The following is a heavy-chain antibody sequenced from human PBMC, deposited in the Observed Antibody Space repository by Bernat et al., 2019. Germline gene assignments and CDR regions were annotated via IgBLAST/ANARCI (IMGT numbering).Heavy chain of an antibody. CDR2: INGDGSI. Sequence: EVQLVESGGGVVQPGGSLRLSCAASGLNFANYWMHWVRQAPGKGLVWVSRINGDGSIFYADSVKGRFTISRDNAKKMLFLQMNSLRVEDTAVYFCAADTYYGPDIWGKGTTVTVSS. J-gene: IGHJ6*04. CDR3: AADTYYGPDI. CDR1: GLNFANYW. D-gene: IGHD3-10*01. V-gene: IGHV3-74*02.